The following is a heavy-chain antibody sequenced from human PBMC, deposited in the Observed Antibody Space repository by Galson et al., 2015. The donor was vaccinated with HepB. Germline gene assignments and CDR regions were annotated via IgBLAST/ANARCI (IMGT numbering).Heavy chain of an antibody. D-gene: IGHD4-17*01. Sequence: CAISGDSVSSNSAAWNWIRQSPSRGLEWLGRTYYRSKWYNDYAVSVKSRITINPDTSKNQFSLQLNSVTPEDTAVYYCARYFAASGDKTYFDYWGQGTLVTVSS. CDR1: GDSVSSNSAA. V-gene: IGHV6-1*01. CDR2: TYYRSKWYN. CDR3: ARYFAASGDKTYFDY. J-gene: IGHJ4*02.